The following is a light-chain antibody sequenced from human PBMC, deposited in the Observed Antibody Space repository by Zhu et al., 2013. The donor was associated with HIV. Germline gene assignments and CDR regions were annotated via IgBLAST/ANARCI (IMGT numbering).Light chain of an antibody. Sequence: DIQMTQSPSTLYASVGDRITITCRASQSVGGWLAWYQQKPGKAPKLLIYRASVLQSGVPSRFRGSDSGTEFILTISSLQPDDFATYYCQQYSSYSTFGQGTKVEMK. CDR2: RAS. J-gene: IGKJ1*01. CDR3: QQYSSYST. V-gene: IGKV1-5*03. CDR1: QSVGGW.